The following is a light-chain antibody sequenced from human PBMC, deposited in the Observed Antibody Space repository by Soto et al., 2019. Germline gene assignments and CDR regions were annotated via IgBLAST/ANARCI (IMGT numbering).Light chain of an antibody. CDR1: SSNLGDNT. Sequence: QPVLTQPPSASGIPGQRVTISCSTRSSNLGDNTVNWYQQVPGAAPKLLIYSYDQRPSGVPDRFSGSKSGTSASLAISGLQSEDEADYYCAAWDASLDGYVFGTGTKLTVL. J-gene: IGLJ1*01. CDR3: AAWDASLDGYV. V-gene: IGLV1-44*01. CDR2: SYD.